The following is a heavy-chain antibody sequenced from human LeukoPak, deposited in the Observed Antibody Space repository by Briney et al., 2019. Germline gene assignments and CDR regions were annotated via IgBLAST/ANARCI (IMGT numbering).Heavy chain of an antibody. CDR3: ARGGYYGSGNDFRFDP. CDR1: GGSISSSSYY. J-gene: IGHJ5*02. Sequence: SETLSLTCTVSGGSISSSSYYWGWIRQPPGKGLEWIGSIYYSGSTYYNPSLKSRVTISVDTSKNQFSLKLSSVTPADTAVYYCARGGYYGSGNDFRFDPWGQGTLVTVSS. D-gene: IGHD3-10*01. CDR2: IYYSGST. V-gene: IGHV4-39*07.